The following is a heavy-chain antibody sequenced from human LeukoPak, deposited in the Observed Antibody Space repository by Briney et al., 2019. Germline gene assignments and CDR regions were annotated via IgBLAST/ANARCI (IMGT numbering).Heavy chain of an antibody. CDR1: GGSINTYY. CDR3: ARHCGGDCFPSLDH. CDR2: IYYSGST. Sequence: SEPLSLTCTVSGGSINTYYWSWIRQPPGKGREWIGYIYYSGSTNYNPSLKSRVTISVDTSKNQFSLKLSSVTAADTAVYYCARHCGGDCFPSLDHWGQGTLVTVSS. J-gene: IGHJ4*02. D-gene: IGHD2-21*02. V-gene: IGHV4-59*01.